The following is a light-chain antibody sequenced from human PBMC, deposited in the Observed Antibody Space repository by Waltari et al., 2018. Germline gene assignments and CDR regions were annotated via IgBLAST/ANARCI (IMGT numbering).Light chain of an antibody. V-gene: IGLV1-44*01. CDR2: SNN. CDR3: AVWDDSLSGVV. Sequence: QSVFTQAPSASGTPGRRVPISCSASSSNLESTTVNWYQQLPGTAPKLLIYSNNQRPSGVPDRFSGSKSGTSASLAISGLQSEDEAEYSCAVWDDSLSGVVFGGGTKLTVL. J-gene: IGLJ2*01. CDR1: SSNLESTT.